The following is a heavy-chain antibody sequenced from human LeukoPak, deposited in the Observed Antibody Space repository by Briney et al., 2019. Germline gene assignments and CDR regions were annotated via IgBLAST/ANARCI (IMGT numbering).Heavy chain of an antibody. V-gene: IGHV7-4-1*02. CDR1: GYTFTSYA. D-gene: IGHD6-13*01. CDR3: ASGGSSWSYYFDY. CDR2: INTNTGNP. J-gene: IGHJ4*02. Sequence: ASVKVSCKASGYTFTSYAMNWVRQAPGQGLEWMGWINTNTGNPTYAQGFTGRFVFSLDTSVSTVYLQISSLKAEDTVVYYCASGGSSWSYYFDYWGQGTLVTVSS.